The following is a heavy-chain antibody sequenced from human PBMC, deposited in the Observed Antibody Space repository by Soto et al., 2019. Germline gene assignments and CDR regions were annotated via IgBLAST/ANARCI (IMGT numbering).Heavy chain of an antibody. CDR2: ISSTTNYI. Sequence: GGSLRLSCEASGFTFSNYAMNWVRQAPGKGLEWVSSISSTTNYIYYADSMKGRFTVSRDNAKNSVYLEMNSLSAEDTALYYCARESEDLTSNFDYWGQGTLVTVSS. J-gene: IGHJ4*02. V-gene: IGHV3-21*01. CDR1: GFTFSNYA. CDR3: ARESEDLTSNFDY.